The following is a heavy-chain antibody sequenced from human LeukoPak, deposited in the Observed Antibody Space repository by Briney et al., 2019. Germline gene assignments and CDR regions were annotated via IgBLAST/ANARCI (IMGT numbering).Heavy chain of an antibody. Sequence: SETLSLTCAVYGGSFSGYYWSWIRQPPGKGLEWIGEINHSGSTNYNPSLKSRVTISVDTSKNQFSLKLSSVTAADTAVYYCARPGYSSGWYGRWGQGTLVTVSS. D-gene: IGHD6-19*01. CDR2: INHSGST. V-gene: IGHV4-34*01. CDR3: ARPGYSSGWYGR. CDR1: GGSFSGYY. J-gene: IGHJ4*02.